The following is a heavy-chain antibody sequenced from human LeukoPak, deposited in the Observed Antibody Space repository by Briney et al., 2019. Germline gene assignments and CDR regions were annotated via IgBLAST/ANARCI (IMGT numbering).Heavy chain of an antibody. CDR2: IYTSGST. CDR1: GGSISSYY. Sequence: PSETLSLTCTVSGGSISSYYWSWIRQPAGKGLEWIGRIYTSGSTNYNPSLKSRVTMSVDTSKNQFSLKLSSVTAADTAVYYCARDLTTFYDILTGYHGVAFDIWGQGTMVTVSS. J-gene: IGHJ3*02. D-gene: IGHD3-9*01. CDR3: ARDLTTFYDILTGYHGVAFDI. V-gene: IGHV4-4*07.